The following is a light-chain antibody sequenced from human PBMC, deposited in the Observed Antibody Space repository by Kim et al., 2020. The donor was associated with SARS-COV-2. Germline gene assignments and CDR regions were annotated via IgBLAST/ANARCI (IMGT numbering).Light chain of an antibody. V-gene: IGKV1-39*01. Sequence: DIQMTQSPSSLSASVGDRVTITCRASQSISSYLNWYQQKPGKAPKLLIYAASSLQSGVPSRFSGSGSGTDFTLTISSLQPEDFATYYCQQSYRTRTFGQGAQMDIK. CDR3: QQSYRTRT. CDR2: AAS. CDR1: QSISSY. J-gene: IGKJ1*01.